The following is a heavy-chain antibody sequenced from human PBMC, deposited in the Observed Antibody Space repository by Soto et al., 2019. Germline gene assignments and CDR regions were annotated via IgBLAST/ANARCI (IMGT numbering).Heavy chain of an antibody. V-gene: IGHV3-23*01. D-gene: IGHD3-3*01. J-gene: IGHJ4*02. CDR3: AKGPSTTYYDFWSGYFPYYFDY. CDR2: ISGSGGST. CDR1: GFTFSSYA. Sequence: GSLRLSCAASGFTFSSYAMSWVRQAPGKGLEWVSAISGSGGSTYYADSVKGRFTISRDNSKNTLYLQMNSLRAEDTAVYYCAKGPSTTYYDFWSGYFPYYFDYWGQGTLVTVSS.